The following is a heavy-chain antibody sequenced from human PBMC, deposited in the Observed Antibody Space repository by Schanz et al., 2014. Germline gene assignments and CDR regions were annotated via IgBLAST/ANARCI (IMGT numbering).Heavy chain of an antibody. V-gene: IGHV4-34*01. Sequence: QVQLQESGPGLVKPSETLSLTCAVYGGSFSGYYWSWIRQPPGKGLEWIAEINHGGSTNYNPSLKSRVTISVDTSKNQFSLKLRSVTAADTAVYYCARDRGYCSGGSCLTFDYWGQGTLVTVSS. CDR3: ARDRGYCSGGSCLTFDY. D-gene: IGHD2-15*01. CDR1: GGSFSGYY. CDR2: INHGGST. J-gene: IGHJ4*02.